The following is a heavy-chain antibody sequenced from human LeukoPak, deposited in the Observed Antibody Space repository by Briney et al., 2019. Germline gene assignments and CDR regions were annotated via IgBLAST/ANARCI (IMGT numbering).Heavy chain of an antibody. CDR2: INRDGSST. J-gene: IGHJ3*02. CDR1: GFTFGSYW. Sequence: GGSLRLSCVASGFTFGSYWMHWVRQAPGKGLVWVSRINRDGSSTTYADSVKGRFTISRDSAKNTLYLQMNSLRAEDTAVYYCARASGDDYYDSSADDAFDIWGQGTVVTVSS. V-gene: IGHV3-74*01. CDR3: ARASGDDYYDSSADDAFDI. D-gene: IGHD3-22*01.